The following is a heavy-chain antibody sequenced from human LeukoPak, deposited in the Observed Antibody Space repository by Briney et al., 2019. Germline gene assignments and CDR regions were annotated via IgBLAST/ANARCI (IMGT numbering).Heavy chain of an antibody. Sequence: GGSLRPSCAASGFTFSSYEMNWVRQAPGKGLEWVSAISEGGGSTYYADSVKGRFTISRDNSKNTLYLQMNSLRAEDTAVYYCARGGYCSSTSCYDVGEGYYYYYYMDVWGKGTTVTVSS. V-gene: IGHV3-23*01. CDR3: ARGGYCSSTSCYDVGEGYYYYYYMDV. D-gene: IGHD2-2*01. CDR2: ISEGGGST. J-gene: IGHJ6*03. CDR1: GFTFSSYE.